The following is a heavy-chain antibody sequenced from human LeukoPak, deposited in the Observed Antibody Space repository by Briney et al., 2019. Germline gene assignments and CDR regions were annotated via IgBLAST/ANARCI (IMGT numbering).Heavy chain of an antibody. D-gene: IGHD3-22*01. CDR2: IYSSAGT. CDR3: VRAISYYDSSGYGNY. V-gene: IGHV3-66*01. J-gene: IGHJ4*02. Sequence: GGSLRLSCAASGFTVSSNYMSWVRQAPGKGLEWVSVIYSSAGTHFADSVKGRFTISRDTSKNTLYLQMNSLRAEDTAVYYCVRAISYYDSSGYGNYWGQGTLVTVSS. CDR1: GFTVSSNY.